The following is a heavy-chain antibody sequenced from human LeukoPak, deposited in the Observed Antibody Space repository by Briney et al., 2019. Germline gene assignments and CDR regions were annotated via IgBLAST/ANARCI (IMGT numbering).Heavy chain of an antibody. D-gene: IGHD2-21*02. Sequence: ASVKVSCKASGYIFTGYYIHWVRQAPGQGLEWMGWINPNSGDTKYAQKFQGRVTMTRDTSNNTVYVDLTRLIFDDTAMYYCARDGVFRFEVGDVYYYYMDVWGKGTTVIISS. CDR2: INPNSGDT. V-gene: IGHV1-2*02. CDR1: GYIFTGYY. J-gene: IGHJ6*03. CDR3: ARDGVFRFEVGDVYYYYMDV.